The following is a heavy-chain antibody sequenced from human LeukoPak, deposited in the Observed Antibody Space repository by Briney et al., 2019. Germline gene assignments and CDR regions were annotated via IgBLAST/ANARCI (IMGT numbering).Heavy chain of an antibody. CDR2: IYYSGST. D-gene: IGHD5-18*01. CDR1: GGSINSYY. Sequence: PSETLSLTCTVSGGSINSYYWSWIRQPPGKRPEWIGYIYYSGSTSYNPSLKSRVTISVDTSKNQFTRTVNSVTAADTAVYYCARTLHTGMIAYWGQGTLVSVSS. CDR3: ARTLHTGMIAY. V-gene: IGHV4-59*01. J-gene: IGHJ4*02.